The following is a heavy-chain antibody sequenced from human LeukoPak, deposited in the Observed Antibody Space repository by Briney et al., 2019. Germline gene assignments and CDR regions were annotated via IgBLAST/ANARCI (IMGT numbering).Heavy chain of an antibody. V-gene: IGHV3-21*01. Sequence: PGGSLRLSCAAPGFTFSSYSMNWVRQAPGKGLEWVSSISSSSSYIYYADSVKGRFTISRDNAKNSLYLQMNSLRAEDTAVYYCARVYRGRWELLRSSGPFDYWGQGTLVTVSS. CDR3: ARVYRGRWELLRSSGPFDY. D-gene: IGHD1-26*01. CDR1: GFTFSSYS. CDR2: ISSSSSYI. J-gene: IGHJ4*02.